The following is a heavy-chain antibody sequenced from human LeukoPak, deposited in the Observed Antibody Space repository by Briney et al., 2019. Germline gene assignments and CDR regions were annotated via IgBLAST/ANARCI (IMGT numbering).Heavy chain of an antibody. CDR3: ARLSSGWYAPYVDI. J-gene: IGHJ3*02. CDR2: IYYSGST. CDR1: GGSISSYY. V-gene: IGHV4-59*08. Sequence: SETLSLTCSVSGGSISSYYWSWIRQPPGKGLEWIGYIYYSGSTNYNPSLKSRVTISVDTSKNQFSLKLSSVTAADTAVYYCARLSSGWYAPYVDIWGQGTMVTVSS. D-gene: IGHD6-19*01.